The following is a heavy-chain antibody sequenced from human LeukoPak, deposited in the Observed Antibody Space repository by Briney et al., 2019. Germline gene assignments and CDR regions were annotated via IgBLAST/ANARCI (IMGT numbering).Heavy chain of an antibody. CDR2: INHSGST. J-gene: IGHJ5*02. CDR1: GGSFSGYY. CDR3: ARAWLARRFDP. V-gene: IGHV4-34*01. D-gene: IGHD5-12*01. Sequence: SETLSLTCAVYGGSFSGYYWSWIRQPPGKGLEWIGEINHSGSTNYNPSLKSRVTISVDTSKNQFSLKLSSVTAADTAVYYCARAWLARRFDPWGQGTLVTVSS.